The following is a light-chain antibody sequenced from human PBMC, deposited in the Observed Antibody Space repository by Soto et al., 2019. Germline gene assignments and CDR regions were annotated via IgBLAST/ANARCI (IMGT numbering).Light chain of an antibody. CDR3: SSYTSIPYV. J-gene: IGLJ1*01. CDR1: SSDVGGYNY. V-gene: IGLV2-14*01. CDR2: EVS. Sequence: QSALTQPASVSGSPGQSITISCTGTSSDVGGYNYVSWYQQHPGKAPKLMIYEVSNRPSGVSNRFSGSKSGNTASLTISGLQAEDEADYYCSSYTSIPYVFGTGTKRTVL.